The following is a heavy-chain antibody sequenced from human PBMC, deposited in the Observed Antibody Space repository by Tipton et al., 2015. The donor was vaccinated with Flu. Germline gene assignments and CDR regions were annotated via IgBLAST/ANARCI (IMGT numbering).Heavy chain of an antibody. CDR1: GFTFSDYY. CDR2: ISSSSSYT. J-gene: IGHJ4*02. D-gene: IGHD2-15*01. Sequence: SLRLSCAASGFTFSDYYMSWIRQAPGKGLEWVSYISSSSSYTNYADSVKGRFTISRDNAKNSLYLQMNSLRAEDTAVYYCARDPRVWGSGPGYFDYWGQGTLVTVSS. V-gene: IGHV3-11*06. CDR3: ARDPRVWGSGPGYFDY.